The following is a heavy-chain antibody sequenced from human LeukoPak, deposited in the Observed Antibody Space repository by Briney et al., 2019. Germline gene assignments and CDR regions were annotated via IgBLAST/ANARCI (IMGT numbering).Heavy chain of an antibody. CDR3: EKDTNNNYVGRFDF. V-gene: IGHV3-9*01. D-gene: IGHD4-11*01. Sequence: GRSLRLSCAASGFTFDDYAMHWVRQAPGKGLEWVSGISWNSGTIDYADSVKGRFTISRDNAENSLHLQMNSLRAEDTALYYCEKDTNNNYVGRFDFWGQGTLVTVSS. J-gene: IGHJ4*02. CDR1: GFTFDDYA. CDR2: ISWNSGTI.